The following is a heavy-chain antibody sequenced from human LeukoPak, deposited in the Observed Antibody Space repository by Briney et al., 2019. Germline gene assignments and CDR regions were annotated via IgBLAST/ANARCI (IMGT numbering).Heavy chain of an antibody. D-gene: IGHD2-2*01. Sequence: ASVKVSCKASGYTFTGYYIHWVRQAPGEGLQWMGWINPNSGSTNYAQRFQDRVTMTRGTSITTVYMELSRLTSDDTAVYYCARGSRTKSGSKVPSDYWGQGTLVTVSS. J-gene: IGHJ4*02. CDR3: ARGSRTKSGSKVPSDY. CDR2: INPNSGST. CDR1: GYTFTGYY. V-gene: IGHV1-2*02.